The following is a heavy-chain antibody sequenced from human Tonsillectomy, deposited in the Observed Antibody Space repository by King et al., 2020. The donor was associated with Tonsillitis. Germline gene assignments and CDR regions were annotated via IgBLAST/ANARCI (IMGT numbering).Heavy chain of an antibody. V-gene: IGHV3-15*01. CDR3: TTDTSSSWYK. D-gene: IGHD6-13*01. CDR1: GFTFSNAW. Sequence: VQLVESGGGLVQPGGSLRLSCAASGFTFSNAWMSWVRQAPGKGLEWVGRIKSKTDGGTTDYAAPVKGRFTISRDDSKNTLYLQMDSLKSEDTAVYYRTTDTSSSWYKWGQGTLVTVSS. J-gene: IGHJ4*02. CDR2: IKSKTDGGTT.